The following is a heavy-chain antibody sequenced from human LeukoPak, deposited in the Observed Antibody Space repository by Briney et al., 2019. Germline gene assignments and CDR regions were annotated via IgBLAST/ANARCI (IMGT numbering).Heavy chain of an antibody. CDR2: ISAYNGNT. V-gene: IGHV1-18*04. CDR3: ARDPIIAAAVNYFDY. D-gene: IGHD6-13*01. Sequence: GASVKVSCKASGYTFTSYGISWVRQAPGQGLEWMGWISAYNGNTNYAQKLQGRVTMTTDTSTSTAYMELRSLRSDDTAVHYCARDPIIAAAVNYFDYWGQGTLVTVSS. CDR1: GYTFTSYG. J-gene: IGHJ4*02.